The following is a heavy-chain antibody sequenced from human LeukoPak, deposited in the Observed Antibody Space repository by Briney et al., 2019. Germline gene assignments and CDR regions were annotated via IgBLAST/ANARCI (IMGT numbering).Heavy chain of an antibody. Sequence: SETLSLTCAVYGGSFSGYYWSWIRQPPGKGLEWIGEINHSGSTNYNPSLKSRVTISVDTSKNQFSLKLSSVTAADTAVYYCARSPRIAAAGYYYYYYMDVWGKGTTVTVSS. J-gene: IGHJ6*03. D-gene: IGHD6-13*01. CDR2: INHSGST. CDR1: GGSFSGYY. CDR3: ARSPRIAAAGYYYYYYMDV. V-gene: IGHV4-34*01.